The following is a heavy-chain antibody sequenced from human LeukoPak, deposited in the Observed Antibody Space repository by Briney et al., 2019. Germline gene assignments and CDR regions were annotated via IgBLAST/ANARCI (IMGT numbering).Heavy chain of an antibody. CDR3: ATVGRIPRLYWNWFDP. CDR2: ISYSGST. Sequence: SQSLCLTRAVSVGSISSRSYYWGWICQPPGKGLERIGSISYSGSTYSNPSLKSRVTISEDTSTDQFSLKLSTVTAADTAVYYCATVGRIPRLYWNWFDPWGQGTLVTVSS. D-gene: IGHD2-8*02. V-gene: IGHV4-39*07. J-gene: IGHJ5*02. CDR1: VGSISSRSYY.